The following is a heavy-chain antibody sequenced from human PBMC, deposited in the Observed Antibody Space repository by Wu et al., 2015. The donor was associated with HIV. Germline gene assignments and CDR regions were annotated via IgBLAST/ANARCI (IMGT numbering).Heavy chain of an antibody. D-gene: IGHD3-10*01. V-gene: IGHV1-24*01. CDR1: GYTLSKVP. Sequence: QVQLLQSGAEVRKPGASVKVSCKLSGYTLSKVPMHWLRQAPGKGLEWMGGFDLQERETVYAQKFQGRVTMTEDVATDTAYMELSSLRSEDTAVYYCATGITLVRAPYFDYWGQGTLVTVSS. CDR2: FDLQERET. J-gene: IGHJ4*02. CDR3: ATGITLVRAPYFDY.